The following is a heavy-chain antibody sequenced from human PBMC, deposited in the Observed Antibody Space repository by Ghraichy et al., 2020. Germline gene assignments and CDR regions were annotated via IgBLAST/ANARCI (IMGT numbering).Heavy chain of an antibody. CDR2: IFYSGST. CDR1: GGSINSGGYY. CDR3: ARAVIAGRRAFDY. V-gene: IGHV4-31*02. Sequence: SQTLSLTCTVSGGSINSGGYYWNWIRQHPGKGLGWLGYIFYSGSTYYNPSLKSRVTISIDTSKNQFSLKVKSVTAAATAVYYCARAVIAGRRAFDYWGQGALVTVSS. D-gene: IGHD6-6*01. J-gene: IGHJ4*02.